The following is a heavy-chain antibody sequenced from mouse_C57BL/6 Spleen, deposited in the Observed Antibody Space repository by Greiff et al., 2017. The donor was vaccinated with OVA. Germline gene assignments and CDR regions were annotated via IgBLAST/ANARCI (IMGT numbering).Heavy chain of an antibody. CDR3: TRGLGLYYYAMDY. V-gene: IGHV6-6*01. CDR1: GFTFSDAW. D-gene: IGHD3-3*01. CDR2: IRNKANNHAT. Sequence: EVMLVESGGGLVQPGGSMKLSCAASGFTFSDAWMDWVRQSPEKGLEWVAEIRNKANNHATYYAESVKGRFNISRDDSKSSVYLQMNSLRAEDTGIYYCTRGLGLYYYAMDYWGQGTSVTVSS. J-gene: IGHJ4*01.